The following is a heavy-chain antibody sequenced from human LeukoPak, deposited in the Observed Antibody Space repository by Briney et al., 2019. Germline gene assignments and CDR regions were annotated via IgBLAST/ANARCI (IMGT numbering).Heavy chain of an antibody. D-gene: IGHD3-10*01. V-gene: IGHV3-21*04. J-gene: IGHJ4*02. CDR1: GFTFSTYS. Sequence: GGSLRLSCAASGFTFSTYSMNWIRQAPGKGLEWVSSISGSSSYIYYADSVKGRFTVSRDNAKNSLYLQMNSLRAEDTALYYCAKDMGGYGSGPFDYWGQGTLVTVSS. CDR2: ISGSSSYI. CDR3: AKDMGGYGSGPFDY.